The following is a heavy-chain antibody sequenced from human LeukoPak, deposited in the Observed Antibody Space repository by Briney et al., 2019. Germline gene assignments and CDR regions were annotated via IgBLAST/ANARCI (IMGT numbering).Heavy chain of an antibody. CDR1: GGSVSTYY. V-gene: IGHV4-59*02. D-gene: IGHD1-26*01. CDR2: IYYSGST. Sequence: SETLSLTCTVSGGSVSTYYWSWIRQPPGKGLEWIGYIYYSGSTDYNPSLKSRVTISADTSKNQFSLKLSSVTAADTAVYYCARVVGDGEVSGWFDPWGQGTLVTVSS. CDR3: ARVVGDGEVSGWFDP. J-gene: IGHJ5*02.